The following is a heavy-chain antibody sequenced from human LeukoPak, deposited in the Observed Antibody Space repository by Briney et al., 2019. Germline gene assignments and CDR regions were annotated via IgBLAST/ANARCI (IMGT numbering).Heavy chain of an antibody. CDR1: GFTFSSYA. CDR2: ISYDGSNK. D-gene: IGHD1-7*01. CDR3: ARSLTGTTDGGCFDY. V-gene: IGHV3-30-3*01. Sequence: PGGSLRLSCAASGFTFSSYAMHWVRQAPGKGLEWVAVISYDGSNKYYADSVKGRFTISRDNSKNTLYLQMNSLRAEDTAVYYCARSLTGTTDGGCFDYWGQGTLVTVSS. J-gene: IGHJ4*02.